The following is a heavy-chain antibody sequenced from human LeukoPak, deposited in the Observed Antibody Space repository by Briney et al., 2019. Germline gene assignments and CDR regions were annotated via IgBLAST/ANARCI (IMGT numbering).Heavy chain of an antibody. Sequence: LAGGSLRLSCAASGFTFSTYWMSWVRQAPGKGLEWVANINQDGIEKYYVDSVKGRFTISRDNAKNSLYLQMNSLRAEDTAVYHCARDRRGYYDILTGYYVDYWGQGTLVTVSS. CDR1: GFTFSTYW. V-gene: IGHV3-7*01. D-gene: IGHD3-9*01. CDR3: ARDRRGYYDILTGYYVDY. J-gene: IGHJ4*02. CDR2: INQDGIEK.